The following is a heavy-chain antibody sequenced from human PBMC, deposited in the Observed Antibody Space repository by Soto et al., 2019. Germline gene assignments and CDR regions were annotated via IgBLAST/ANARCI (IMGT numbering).Heavy chain of an antibody. CDR2: INPNSDDT. J-gene: IGHJ5*02. CDR3: ARVPCITTTCSPLNWFDP. D-gene: IGHD2-2*01. CDR1: GYTFTGYY. V-gene: IGHV1-2*02. Sequence: ASVDVSCKASGYTFTGYYIHWVRRAPGQGLEWMGWINPNSDDTNSAQKFQGRVTMTRDTSISTAYMGLSRLRSDDTAVYYCARVPCITTTCSPLNWFDPWGQGTLVTVSS.